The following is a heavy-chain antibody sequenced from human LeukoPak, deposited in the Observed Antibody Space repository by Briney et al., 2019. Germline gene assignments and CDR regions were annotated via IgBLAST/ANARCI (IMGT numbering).Heavy chain of an antibody. CDR3: ARDLLGWGLHYFDY. V-gene: IGHV3-21*01. D-gene: IGHD2-21*02. CDR1: GFTFSTYN. CDR2: ISGSSSYI. Sequence: GGSLRLSCAASGFTFSTYNMNWVRQAPGKGLEWVSSISGSSSYIYYADSVKGRFIISRDNAKNSLYLQMNSLRAEDTAVYYCARDLLGWGLHYFDYWGQGTLVTVSS. J-gene: IGHJ4*02.